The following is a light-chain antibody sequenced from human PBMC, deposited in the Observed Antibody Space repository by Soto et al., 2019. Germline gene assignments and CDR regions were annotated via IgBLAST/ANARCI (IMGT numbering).Light chain of an antibody. J-gene: IGLJ1*01. CDR2: EGI. CDR3: CSYAGSSTLV. CDR1: SSDVGSYNF. Sequence: QSALTQPASVSVSPGQSITISCTGTSSDVGSYNFVSWYQRHPAKAPKVMIYEGIKRPSVVSNRFTGSKSGNTASQTISWPPADDEADYYCCSYAGSSTLVFGTGTKLTVL. V-gene: IGLV2-23*01.